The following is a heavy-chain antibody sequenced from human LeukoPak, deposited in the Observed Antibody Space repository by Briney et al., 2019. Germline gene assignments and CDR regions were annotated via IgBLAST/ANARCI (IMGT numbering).Heavy chain of an antibody. CDR1: GGSISSNNYY. CDR3: ATNRCCYIATTGSGFDY. J-gene: IGHJ4*02. Sequence: SQTLSLTCTVSGGSISSNNYYWGWIRQPPGKGLEWIGSTYYSGITYYNPSLKSRVTISVDTSKNQFSLKLSSVTAADTAVYYCATNRCCYIATTGSGFDYWGQGTLVTVSS. CDR2: TYYSGIT. D-gene: IGHD6-13*01. V-gene: IGHV4-39*01.